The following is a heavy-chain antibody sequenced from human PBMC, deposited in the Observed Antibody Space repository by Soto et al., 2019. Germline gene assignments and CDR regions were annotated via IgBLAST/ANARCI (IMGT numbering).Heavy chain of an antibody. CDR3: ARGRGYSDGVDY. CDR2: MNPNSGST. CDR1: GYTFASFD. J-gene: IGHJ4*02. Sequence: ASVKVSCKASGYTFASFDINWVRQATGQGLEWMGWMNPNSGSTGSAQKFQGRVAMTRDTSISTAYMELSSLRSDDAAVYYCARGRGYSDGVDYWGQGTLVTVST. D-gene: IGHD2-15*01. V-gene: IGHV1-8*02.